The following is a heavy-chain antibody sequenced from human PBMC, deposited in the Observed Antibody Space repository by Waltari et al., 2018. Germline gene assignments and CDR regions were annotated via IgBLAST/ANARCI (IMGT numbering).Heavy chain of an antibody. CDR3: ASYTVQGVQNWFDP. Sequence: QVQLQESGPGLVKPSQTLSLTCTVSGGSISSGSYYWSWIRQPAGKGLEWIGYIYTSGRTNYNPSFKSRVTISVDTSKNQLSLKRSSVTAADTAVYYCASYTVQGVQNWFDPWGQGTLVTVSS. CDR1: GGSISSGSYY. CDR2: IYTSGRT. V-gene: IGHV4-61*09. D-gene: IGHD3-10*01. J-gene: IGHJ5*02.